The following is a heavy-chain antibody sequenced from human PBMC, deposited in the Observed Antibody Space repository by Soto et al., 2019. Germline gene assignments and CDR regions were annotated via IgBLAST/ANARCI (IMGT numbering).Heavy chain of an antibody. J-gene: IGHJ6*02. Sequence: ASVKVSCKASGYTFTSYGISWVRQAPGQGLEWMGWISAYNGNTNYAQKLQGRVTMTTDTSTSTAYMELRSLRSDDTAVYYCARDFYDFWSGRWGDYYYYGMDVWGQGTTVTASS. CDR1: GYTFTSYG. V-gene: IGHV1-18*04. CDR3: ARDFYDFWSGRWGDYYYYGMDV. D-gene: IGHD3-3*01. CDR2: ISAYNGNT.